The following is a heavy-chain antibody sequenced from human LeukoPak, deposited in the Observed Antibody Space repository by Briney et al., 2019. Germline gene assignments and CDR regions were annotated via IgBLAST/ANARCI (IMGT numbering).Heavy chain of an antibody. V-gene: IGHV3-9*01. CDR3: GKGYGSGLPYGMDV. J-gene: IGHJ6*02. D-gene: IGHD4-17*01. Sequence: PGGSLRLSCAASGFTFDDYAMHWVRQAPGKGLEWVSGISWNSGSIAYADSVKGRFTISRDNAKNSLYLQMNSLRPEDTASYYCGKGYGSGLPYGMDVWGQGTTVTVSS. CDR2: ISWNSGSI. CDR1: GFTFDDYA.